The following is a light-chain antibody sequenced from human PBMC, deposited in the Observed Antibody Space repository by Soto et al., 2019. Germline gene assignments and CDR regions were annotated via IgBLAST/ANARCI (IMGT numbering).Light chain of an antibody. CDR1: ESISYN. V-gene: IGKV1-39*01. CDR3: QQTYSTPLGA. Sequence: DIQMTQSPSSLSASVGDRVTITCRASESISYNLNWYQQKPGKAPKLLIYAASTLQCGVPSRFGGGGSATDFTLTIGSLQPEDFTTYYCQQTYSTPLGAFGQGTKVEIK. CDR2: AAS. J-gene: IGKJ1*01.